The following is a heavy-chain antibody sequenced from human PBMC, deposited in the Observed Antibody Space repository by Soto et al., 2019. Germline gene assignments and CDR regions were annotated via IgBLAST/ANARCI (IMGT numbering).Heavy chain of an antibody. CDR3: ASGRFVVVLAAIWRGYYYYYGMDV. D-gene: IGHD2-2*02. J-gene: IGHJ6*02. Sequence: AASVKVSCKASGGTFSSYAISWVRQAPGQGLEWMGGIIPIFGTANYAQKFQGRVTITADKSTSTAYMELSSLRSVDTAVYYCASGRFVVVLAAIWRGYYYYYGMDVWGQGTTVTVSS. CDR1: GGTFSSYA. V-gene: IGHV1-69*06. CDR2: IIPIFGTA.